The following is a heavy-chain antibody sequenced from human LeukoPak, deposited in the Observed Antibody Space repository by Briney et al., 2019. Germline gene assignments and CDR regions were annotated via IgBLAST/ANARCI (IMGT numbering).Heavy chain of an antibody. CDR2: ISSSSSYI. CDR3: ARDRMDIVVVVAATDAFDI. V-gene: IGHV3-21*01. Sequence: GGSLRLSCAVSGFTFSRYSMIWVRQAPGKGLECVSSISSSSSYIYYADSVKGRFTISRDNAKNSLYLQMNSLRAEDTAVYYCARDRMDIVVVVAATDAFDIWGQGTMVTVSS. CDR1: GFTFSRYS. J-gene: IGHJ3*02. D-gene: IGHD2-15*01.